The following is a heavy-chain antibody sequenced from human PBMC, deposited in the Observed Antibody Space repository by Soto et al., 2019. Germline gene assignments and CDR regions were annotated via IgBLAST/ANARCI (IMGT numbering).Heavy chain of an antibody. J-gene: IGHJ4*02. D-gene: IGHD2-2*01. CDR3: ARARLVPAATFDY. CDR2: IYYSGST. CDR1: GGSISSYY. V-gene: IGHV4-59*01. Sequence: SETLSLTCTVSGGSISSYYWSWIRQPPGKGLEWIGYIYYSGSTNYNPSLKSRVTISVDTSKNQFSLKLSSVTAADTAVYYCARARLVPAATFDYWGQGTLVTVSS.